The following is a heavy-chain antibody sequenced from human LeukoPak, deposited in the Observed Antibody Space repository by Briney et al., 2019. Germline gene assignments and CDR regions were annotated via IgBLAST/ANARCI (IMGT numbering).Heavy chain of an antibody. CDR2: ITSSSSYI. V-gene: IGHV3-21*01. J-gene: IGHJ6*03. CDR1: GFTFSSYG. CDR3: ARDPYSGNYGDYYYYYMDV. Sequence: GGTLRLSCAASGFTFSSYGMSCVRQAPGKGLEWVSSITSSSSYIYYADSVKGRFTISRDNAKSSLYLQMNSLRDEDTAVYYCARDPYSGNYGDYYYYYMDVWGKGTTVTISS. D-gene: IGHD1-26*01.